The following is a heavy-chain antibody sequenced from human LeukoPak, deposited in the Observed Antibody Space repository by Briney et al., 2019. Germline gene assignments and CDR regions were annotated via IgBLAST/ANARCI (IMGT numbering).Heavy chain of an antibody. CDR2: ISRSGTPI. D-gene: IGHD3-22*01. V-gene: IGHV3-11*04. J-gene: IGHJ4*02. CDR3: AREWAGGDGSAYPPFDY. Sequence: GGSLRLSCAASGFAFNDYYMNWIRQAPGKGLEWVSYISRSGTPIYYADSVKGRFTISRDNARNSLHLQMNSLRAEDTAVYYCAREWAGGDGSAYPPFDYWGQGTLVTVSS. CDR1: GFAFNDYY.